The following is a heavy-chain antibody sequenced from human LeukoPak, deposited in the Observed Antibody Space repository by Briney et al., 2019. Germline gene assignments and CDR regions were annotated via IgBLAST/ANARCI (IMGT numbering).Heavy chain of an antibody. Sequence: ASVKVSCKASGYTFTSYAMNWVRQATGQGLEWMGWINTNTGNPTYAQGFTGRFVFSLDTSVSTAYLQISSLKAEDTAVYYCARDRITMVRGIRWFDPWGQGTLVTVSS. D-gene: IGHD3-10*01. J-gene: IGHJ5*02. CDR1: GYTFTSYA. CDR3: ARDRITMVRGIRWFDP. CDR2: INTNTGNP. V-gene: IGHV7-4-1*02.